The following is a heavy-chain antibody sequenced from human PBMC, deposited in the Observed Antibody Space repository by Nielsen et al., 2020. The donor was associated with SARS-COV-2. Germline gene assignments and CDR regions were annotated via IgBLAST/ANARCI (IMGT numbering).Heavy chain of an antibody. CDR1: GFTVSSNY. V-gene: IGHV3-53*04. CDR2: IYSGGST. Sequence: GGSLRLSCAASGFTVSSNYMSWVRQAPGKGLEWVSVIYSGGSTYYADSVKGRFTISRHNSKNTLYLQMNSLRAEDTAVYYCARDRRETGSRGGSYYGEYNWFDPWGQGTLVTVSS. J-gene: IGHJ5*02. CDR3: ARDRRETGSRGGSYYGEYNWFDP. D-gene: IGHD1-26*01.